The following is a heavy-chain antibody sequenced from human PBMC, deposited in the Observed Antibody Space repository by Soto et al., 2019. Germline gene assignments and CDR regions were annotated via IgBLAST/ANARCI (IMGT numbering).Heavy chain of an antibody. V-gene: IGHV1-2*04. CDR1: GYTFTGYY. J-gene: IGHJ3*02. CDR3: ARSTNMLVVVIGAFDI. D-gene: IGHD3-22*01. Sequence: GASVKVSCKASGYTFTGYYMHWVRQAPGQGLEWMGWINPNSGGTNYAQKFQGWVTMTRDTSISTAYMELSRLRSDDTAVYYCARSTNMLVVVIGAFDIWGQGTMVTVSS. CDR2: INPNSGGT.